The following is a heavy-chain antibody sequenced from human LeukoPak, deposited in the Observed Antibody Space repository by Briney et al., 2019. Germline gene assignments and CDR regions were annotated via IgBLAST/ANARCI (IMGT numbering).Heavy chain of an antibody. CDR3: ARGQFYYAY. CDR1: GGSISSYY. Sequence: SETLSLTCTVSGGSISSYYWSWIRQPPGEGLEWIGYIYYSGSTNYNPSLKSRVTISVDTSRNQFSLKRSSVTAADTAVYYCARGQFYYAYWGQGTLVTVSS. V-gene: IGHV4-59*01. CDR2: IYYSGST. J-gene: IGHJ4*02. D-gene: IGHD3-3*01.